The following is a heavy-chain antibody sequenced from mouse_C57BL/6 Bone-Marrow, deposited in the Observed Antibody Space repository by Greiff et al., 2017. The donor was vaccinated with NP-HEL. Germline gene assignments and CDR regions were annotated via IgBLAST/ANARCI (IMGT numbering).Heavy chain of an antibody. CDR3: ARRYRGLYYYAMDY. CDR1: GFTFSDYG. Sequence: EVKVVKSGGGLVKPGGSLKLSCAASGFTFSDYGMHWVRQAPEKGLEWVAYISSGSSTIYYADTVKGRFTISRDNAKNTLFLQMTSLRSEDTAMYYCARRYRGLYYYAMDYWGQGTSVTVSS. D-gene: IGHD2-12*01. J-gene: IGHJ4*01. CDR2: ISSGSSTI. V-gene: IGHV5-17*01.